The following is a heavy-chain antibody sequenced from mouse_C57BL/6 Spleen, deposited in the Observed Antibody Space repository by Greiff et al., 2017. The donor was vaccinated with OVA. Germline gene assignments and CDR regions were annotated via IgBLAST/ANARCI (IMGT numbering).Heavy chain of an antibody. CDR3: ARKKDYDYDHAWFAY. V-gene: IGHV1-81*01. D-gene: IGHD2-4*01. J-gene: IGHJ3*01. Sequence: LVESGAELARPGASVTLSCKASGYTFTSYGISWVKQRTGQGLEWIGEIYPRSGTTYYNEKFKGKATLTADKSSSTAYMELRILTSEDSAVYFCARKKDYDYDHAWFAYWGQGTLVTVSA. CDR1: GYTFTSYG. CDR2: IYPRSGTT.